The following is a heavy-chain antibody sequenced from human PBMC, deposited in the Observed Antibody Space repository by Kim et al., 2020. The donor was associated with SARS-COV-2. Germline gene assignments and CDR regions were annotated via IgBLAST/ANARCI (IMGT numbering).Heavy chain of an antibody. CDR3: ARGGTYYDFWSGYYNYYYGMDV. CDR1: GFTFSSYE. V-gene: IGHV3-48*03. D-gene: IGHD3-3*01. J-gene: IGHJ6*02. Sequence: GGSLRLSCAASGFTFSSYEMNWVRQAPRKGLEWVSYISSSGSTIYYADSVKGRFTISRDNAKNSLYLQMNSLRAEDTAVYYCARGGTYYDFWSGYYNYYYGMDVWGQGTTVTVSS. CDR2: ISSSGSTI.